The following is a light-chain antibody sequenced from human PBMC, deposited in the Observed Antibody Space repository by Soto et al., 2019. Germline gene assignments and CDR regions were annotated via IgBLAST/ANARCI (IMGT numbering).Light chain of an antibody. Sequence: AIQLTQSPSSLSASVGNRVTITCRASQGISNFLAWYQQKPGKAPKLLIYAASTLQSGVPSRFSGSGSGTDFTLTISRLQPEDFATYYCLQLYNFSWTFGQGTKVDIK. CDR1: QGISNF. CDR3: LQLYNFSWT. J-gene: IGKJ1*01. V-gene: IGKV1-6*01. CDR2: AAS.